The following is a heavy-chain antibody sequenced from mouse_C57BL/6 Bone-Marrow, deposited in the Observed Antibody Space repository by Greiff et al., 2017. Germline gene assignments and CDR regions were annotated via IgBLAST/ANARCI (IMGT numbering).Heavy chain of an antibody. J-gene: IGHJ2*01. Sequence: QVQLQQPGAELVRPGTSVKLSCKASGYTFTSYWMHWVKQRPGQGLEWIGVIDPSDSYTNYNQKFKGKATLTVDTSSSTAYMQLSSLTSEDSAVYYCAPEGFFDYWGQGTTRTVSS. V-gene: IGHV1-59*01. CDR2: IDPSDSYT. CDR1: GYTFTSYW. CDR3: APEGFFDY.